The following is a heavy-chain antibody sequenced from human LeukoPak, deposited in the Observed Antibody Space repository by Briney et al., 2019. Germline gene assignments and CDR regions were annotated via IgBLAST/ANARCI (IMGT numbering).Heavy chain of an antibody. D-gene: IGHD5-18*01. CDR3: AGSAYTYGTPYYFDF. CDR2: IYSGGST. CDR1: GFTVSSNH. V-gene: IGHV3-53*01. J-gene: IGHJ4*02. Sequence: GGSLRLSCAASGFTVSSNHMSWARQAPGKGLEWVSVIYSGGSTYYADSVKGRFTISRDNSKNTLYLQMNSPRAEDTAVYYCAGSAYTYGTPYYFDFWGQGTLVTVSS.